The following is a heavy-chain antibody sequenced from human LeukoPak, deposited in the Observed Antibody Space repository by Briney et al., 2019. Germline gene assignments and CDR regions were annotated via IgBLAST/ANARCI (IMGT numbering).Heavy chain of an antibody. CDR2: ISRSGTTI. J-gene: IGHJ4*02. Sequence: GGSLRLSCAASGFTFSSYEMNWVRQAPGKGLEWVSYISRSGTTIYYADSVQGRFTISRDDAKNSLYLQMNSLRAEDTAVYYCAKDHEPFSSWYSFGYWGQGTLVTVSS. CDR3: AKDHEPFSSWYSFGY. CDR1: GFTFSSYE. V-gene: IGHV3-48*03. D-gene: IGHD6-13*01.